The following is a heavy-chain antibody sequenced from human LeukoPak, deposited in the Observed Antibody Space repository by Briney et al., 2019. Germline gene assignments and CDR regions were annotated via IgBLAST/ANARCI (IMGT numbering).Heavy chain of an antibody. CDR2: IGVTGDT. J-gene: IGHJ2*01. Sequence: GGSLRLSCAASGFTFSKDDFHWVREAPGKGLEWVAAIGVTGDTYYADSVKGRFTISREDAANSLYLQMRSLGAGDTALYYCTKEFCGSRAACAGGSYYDFWGRGALVTVSS. CDR1: GFTFSKDD. D-gene: IGHD2-15*01. CDR3: TKEFCGSRAACAGGSYYDF. V-gene: IGHV3-13*01.